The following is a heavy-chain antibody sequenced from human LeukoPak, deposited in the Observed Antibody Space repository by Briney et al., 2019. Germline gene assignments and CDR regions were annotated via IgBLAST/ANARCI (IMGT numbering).Heavy chain of an antibody. CDR3: AKQPYQYVSGSPSWLDP. CDR2: IGGSSGKI. V-gene: IGHV3-23*01. CDR1: GFTFSSYA. Sequence: PGGSLRLSCAASGFTFSSYAMTWVRQAPGKRLEWVSGIGGSSGKIFYADSVKGRFTISRDNSKNTLYLQMNTLRAEDTAVYFCAKQPYQYVSGSPSWLDPWGQGTLVTVSS. J-gene: IGHJ5*02. D-gene: IGHD3-10*01.